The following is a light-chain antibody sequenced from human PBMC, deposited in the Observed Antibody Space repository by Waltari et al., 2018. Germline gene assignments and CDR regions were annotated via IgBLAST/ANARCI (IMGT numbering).Light chain of an antibody. V-gene: IGLV6-57*04. J-gene: IGLJ3*02. CDR3: QSYSSGPWV. Sequence: NFMLTQPHSVSGSPGTTVTISCTRSSGSIATNYVQWYQQRPGSAPPTVISENNHRPSGVPDGFSGSVDSSSNSASLTISGLKTEDEADYYCQSYSSGPWVFGGGTRLTVL. CDR1: SGSIATNY. CDR2: ENN.